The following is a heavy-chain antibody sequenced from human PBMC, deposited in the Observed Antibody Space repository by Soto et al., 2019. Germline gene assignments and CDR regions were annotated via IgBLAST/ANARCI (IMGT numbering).Heavy chain of an antibody. Sequence: EVQLLESGGGLVQPGGSLRLSCAASGFTFSNYAMSWVRQAPGKGLEWVSTISGTGGTTYCADSVKGRFTIPRDNSKNTRYLQMNSLRAEDTAVYYCAKDQYSGSSGKPDYWGQGTLVTVSS. J-gene: IGHJ4*02. CDR3: AKDQYSGSSGKPDY. CDR2: ISGTGGTT. V-gene: IGHV3-23*01. D-gene: IGHD1-26*01. CDR1: GFTFSNYA.